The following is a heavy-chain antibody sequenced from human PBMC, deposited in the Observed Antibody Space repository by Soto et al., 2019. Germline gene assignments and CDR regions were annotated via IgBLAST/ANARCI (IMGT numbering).Heavy chain of an antibody. CDR2: ISTTSFTI. Sequence: GGSLRLSCAASCFSFSTYNMDWVRQAPGKGPEWIAYISTTSFTIYYADSVKGRFTISRDNDRNSLYLEMNSLRDEDTAVYYCARDRCYDGTCYSASDSWGQGTLVTV. V-gene: IGHV3-48*02. CDR1: CFSFSTYN. D-gene: IGHD2-15*01. J-gene: IGHJ5*01. CDR3: ARDRCYDGTCYSASDS.